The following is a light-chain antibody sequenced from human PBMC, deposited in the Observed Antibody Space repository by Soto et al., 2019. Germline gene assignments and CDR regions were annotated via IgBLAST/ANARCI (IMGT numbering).Light chain of an antibody. CDR1: QDISNY. CDR2: AAS. CDR3: QQASTYPLT. V-gene: IGKV1D-12*01. Sequence: IQMTQAPSSLSASVGDRVTITCQASQDISNYLNWYQQKPGKAPKLLIYAASSLQSGVPSRFSGSGSGTDFTLTISSLLPEDVATYYCQQASTYPLTFGGGTKVDIK. J-gene: IGKJ4*01.